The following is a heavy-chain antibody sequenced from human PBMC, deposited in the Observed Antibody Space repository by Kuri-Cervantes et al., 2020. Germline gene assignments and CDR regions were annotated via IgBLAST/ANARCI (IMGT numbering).Heavy chain of an antibody. Sequence: GGSLRLSCAASGFTFSSYEMNWVRQAPGKGLEWVSSISSSSSYIYYADSVKGRFTISRDNAKKTLSLQMNSLRAEDTAFYYCAKDKGPGGLYYYGVDVWGQGTTVTVSS. CDR3: AKDKGPGGLYYYGVDV. CDR1: GFTFSSYE. V-gene: IGHV3-21*04. CDR2: ISSSSSYI. J-gene: IGHJ6*02. D-gene: IGHD2-8*02.